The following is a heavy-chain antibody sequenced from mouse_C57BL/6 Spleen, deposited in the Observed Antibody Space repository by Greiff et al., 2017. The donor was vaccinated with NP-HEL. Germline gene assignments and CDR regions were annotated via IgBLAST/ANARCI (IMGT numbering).Heavy chain of an antibody. CDR1: GYTFTSYW. D-gene: IGHD2-1*01. Sequence: QVQLQQPGAELVMPGASVKLSCKASGYTFTSYWMHWVKQRPGQGLEWIGEIDPSDSYTNYNQKFKGKSTLTVDKSSSTAYMQLSSLTSEDSAVYYCARRTVVLGGFFDYWGQGTTLTVSS. J-gene: IGHJ2*01. CDR3: ARRTVVLGGFFDY. CDR2: IDPSDSYT. V-gene: IGHV1-69*01.